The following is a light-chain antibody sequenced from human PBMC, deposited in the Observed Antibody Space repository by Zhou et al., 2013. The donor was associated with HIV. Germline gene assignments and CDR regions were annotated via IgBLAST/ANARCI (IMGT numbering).Light chain of an antibody. V-gene: IGLV2-18*02. CDR1: SSDVGSYNR. CDR2: EVS. Sequence: QSALTQPASVSGSPGQSIAISCTGTSSDVGSYNRVSWYQQSPGTGPKLMIYEVSNRPSGVPDRFSGSKSGNTASLTISGLQAEDEADYYCSSYSSSSTLYVFGTGDQGHR. CDR3: SSYSSSSTLYV. J-gene: IGLJ1*01.